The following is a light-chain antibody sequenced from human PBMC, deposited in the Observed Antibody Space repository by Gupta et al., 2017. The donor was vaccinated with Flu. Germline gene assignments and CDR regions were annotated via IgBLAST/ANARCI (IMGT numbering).Light chain of an antibody. CDR2: EDT. V-gene: IGLV3-10*01. CDR1: ALPNKF. J-gene: IGLJ3*02. Sequence: ALPNKFVFWYQHKSGQYPVLLIYEDTKRPSGIPERFSGSTSGILATLTITGAQVDDESDYFCYSSDSSGTLWVFGGGTKLTVL. CDR3: YSSDSSGTLWV.